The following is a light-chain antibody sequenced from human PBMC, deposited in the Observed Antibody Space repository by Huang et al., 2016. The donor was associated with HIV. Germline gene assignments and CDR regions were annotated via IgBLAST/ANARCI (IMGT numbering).Light chain of an antibody. CDR2: GAS. CDR1: QSVSSSS. CDR3: QQYGGSPLYT. J-gene: IGKJ2*01. Sequence: EIVLTQSPGTLSLSPGERATLSCRASQSVSSSSLAWYRQTPGQAPRLRIYGASHRATGIPDRFSGSGSGTDFTLTISRLEPEDFAMYYCQQYGGSPLYTFGQGTKLEIK. V-gene: IGKV3-20*01.